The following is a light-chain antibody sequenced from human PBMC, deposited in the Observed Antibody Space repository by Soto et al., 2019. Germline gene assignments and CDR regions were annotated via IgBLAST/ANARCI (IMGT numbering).Light chain of an antibody. Sequence: QSVLTQPPSVSGTPGQRVTISCSGSSSNIGSNDVYWYHQYPGTAPKLLINTNNQRPSGVPDRFSGSKSGTSASLAISGLRSEDEAYYYCASWDDSLSSWVFGRGTKLTVL. CDR3: ASWDDSLSSWV. CDR2: TNN. J-gene: IGLJ3*02. CDR1: SSNIGSND. V-gene: IGLV1-47*01.